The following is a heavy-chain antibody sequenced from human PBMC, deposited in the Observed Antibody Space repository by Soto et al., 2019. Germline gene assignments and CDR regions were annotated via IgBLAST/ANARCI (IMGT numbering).Heavy chain of an antibody. CDR3: ARGPSIAARGFDY. D-gene: IGHD6-6*01. Sequence: SETLSLTCAVYGGSFSGYYWSWIRQPPGKGLEWIGEINHSGSTNYNPSLKSRVTISVDTSKNQFSLKLSSVTAADTAVYYCARGPSIAARGFDYWGQGTLVTVSS. CDR1: GGSFSGYY. V-gene: IGHV4-34*01. CDR2: INHSGST. J-gene: IGHJ4*02.